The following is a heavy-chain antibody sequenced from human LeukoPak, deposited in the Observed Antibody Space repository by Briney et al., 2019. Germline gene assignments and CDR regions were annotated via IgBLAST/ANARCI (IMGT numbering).Heavy chain of an antibody. V-gene: IGHV4-4*02. CDR1: GFTFNDAW. J-gene: IGHJ3*02. CDR2: IYHTGST. Sequence: GSLRLSCAASGFTFNDAWMNWVRQAPGKGLEWIGEIYHTGSTNYTPSLKSRVTISLDKSKNQFSLKLSSVTAANAAVYYCARDSGLLTGHYNDAFDIWGQGTMVTVSS. D-gene: IGHD3-9*01. CDR3: ARDSGLLTGHYNDAFDI.